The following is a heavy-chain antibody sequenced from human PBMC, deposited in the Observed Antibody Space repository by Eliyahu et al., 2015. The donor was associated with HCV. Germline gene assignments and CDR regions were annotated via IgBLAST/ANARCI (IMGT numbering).Heavy chain of an antibody. CDR2: IYSGGST. D-gene: IGHD1-1*01. V-gene: IGHV3-53*01. CDR3: ARDFGMGQLERGLGMDV. CDR1: GFSVSSSY. J-gene: IGHJ6*02. Sequence: EVQVVESGGGLIQPGGSLRLSCIASGFSVSSSYMXWVRXAPGKGLXWVAVIYSGGSTYYTDSLKGXFTISRDISKNTLYLQMNSLRADDTAVYYCARDFGMGQLERGLGMDVWGQGATVTVSS.